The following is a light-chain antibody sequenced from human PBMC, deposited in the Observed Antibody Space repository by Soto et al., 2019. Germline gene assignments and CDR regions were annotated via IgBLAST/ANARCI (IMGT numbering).Light chain of an antibody. Sequence: SYELTQPPSVSVAPGQTARITCGGNNIGRKNVHWYQQKPGQAPVLVVYDDSVRPSGVPDRFSGSKSGTSASLAITGLQAEDEADYYCQSYDNSLSVHVVFGGGTKLTVL. J-gene: IGLJ2*01. CDR1: NIGRKN. CDR2: DDS. CDR3: QSYDNSLSVHVV. V-gene: IGLV3-21*02.